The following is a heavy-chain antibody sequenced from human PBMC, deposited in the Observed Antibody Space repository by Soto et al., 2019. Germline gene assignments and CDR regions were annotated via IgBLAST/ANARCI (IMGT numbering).Heavy chain of an antibody. D-gene: IGHD2-15*01. CDR3: AKDLPSGEGY. V-gene: IGHV3-30*18. CDR2: ISYDGSNK. CDR1: GFTFSSYG. J-gene: IGHJ4*02. Sequence: QVQLVESGGGVVQPGRSLRLSCAASGFTFSSYGMHWVRQAPGKGLERVAVISYDGSNKYYADSVKGRFTISRDNSKNTLYLQMNSLRGEDTAFYYCAKDLPSGEGYCGQGTLVTVSS.